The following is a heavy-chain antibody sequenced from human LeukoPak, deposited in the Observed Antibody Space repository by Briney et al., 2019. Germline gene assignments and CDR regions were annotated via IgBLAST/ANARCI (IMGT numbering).Heavy chain of an antibody. Sequence: ASVKVSCKASGGMFSSYVITWVRQAPGQGLEWMGGILPIIGATDYAQKFQGRVTITADNSTTTAYMELSSLRSDDTAVYFCARSRGAFEIWAQGTVVTVSS. V-gene: IGHV1-69*06. CDR3: ARSRGAFEI. CDR1: GGMFSSYV. D-gene: IGHD5-24*01. J-gene: IGHJ3*02. CDR2: ILPIIGAT.